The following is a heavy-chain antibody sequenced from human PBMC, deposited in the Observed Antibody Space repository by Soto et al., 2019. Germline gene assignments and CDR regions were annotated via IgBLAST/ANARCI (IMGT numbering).Heavy chain of an antibody. Sequence: GESLKISCKTSGYSFTSNWIGWVRQMPGKGLEWMGIIYPGDSDTRYSPSFQGQVSISADKSISTAYLQMNSLRAEDTAVYYCARDPGGYSSYYYYGMDVWGQGTTVTVSS. D-gene: IGHD5-18*01. CDR1: GYSFTSNW. CDR3: ARDPGGYSSYYYYGMDV. V-gene: IGHV5-51*01. J-gene: IGHJ6*02. CDR2: IYPGDSDT.